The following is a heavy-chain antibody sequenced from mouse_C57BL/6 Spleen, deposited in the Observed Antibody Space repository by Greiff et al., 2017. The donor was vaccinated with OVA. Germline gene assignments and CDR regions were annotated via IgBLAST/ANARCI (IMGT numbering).Heavy chain of an antibody. CDR3: ARGEPYVSRGDWYFDV. CDR1: GYTFTSYW. J-gene: IGHJ1*03. V-gene: IGHV1-64*01. Sequence: VQLQQPGAELVKPGASVKLSCKASGYTFTSYWMHWVKQRPGQGLEWIGMIHPNSGSTNYNEKFKSKATLTVDKSSSTAYMQLSSLTSEDSAVYYCARGEPYVSRGDWYFDVWGTGTTVTVSS. CDR2: IHPNSGST. D-gene: IGHD1-1*01.